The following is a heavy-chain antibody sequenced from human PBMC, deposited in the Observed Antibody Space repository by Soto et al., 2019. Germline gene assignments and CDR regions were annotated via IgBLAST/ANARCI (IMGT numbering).Heavy chain of an antibody. J-gene: IGHJ3*02. CDR1: GYTFTSYG. CDR3: ARSYSGDDRTQEGAFDI. CDR2: ISAYNGNT. V-gene: IGHV1-18*01. Sequence: QVQLVQSGAEVKKPGASVKVSCKASGYTFTSYGISWVRQAPGQGLEWMGWISAYNGNTNYAQKLQGRVTMTTDTSTSTAYMELRSLRSDDTAVYYCARSYSGDDRTQEGAFDIWGQGTMVTVSS. D-gene: IGHD5-12*01.